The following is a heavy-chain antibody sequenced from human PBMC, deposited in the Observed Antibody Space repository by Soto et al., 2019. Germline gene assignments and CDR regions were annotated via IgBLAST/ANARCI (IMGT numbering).Heavy chain of an antibody. Sequence: QVQLVQSGAEVKKPGASVKVSCKASGYTFTSYAMHWVRQAPGQRLEWMGWINAGNGTTKYSQKFQGRVTITRDRSGTTDYMELSSLRSEDTAVYYCARGPGGPDGPGDYWGQRTLVTVSS. CDR3: ARGPGGPDGPGDY. J-gene: IGHJ4*02. D-gene: IGHD2-8*02. CDR1: GYTFTSYA. V-gene: IGHV1-3*01. CDR2: INAGNGTT.